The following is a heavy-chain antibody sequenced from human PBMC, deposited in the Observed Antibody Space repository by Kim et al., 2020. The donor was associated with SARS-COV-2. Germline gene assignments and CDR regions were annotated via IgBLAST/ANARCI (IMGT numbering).Heavy chain of an antibody. J-gene: IGHJ5*02. D-gene: IGHD3-3*01. CDR2: IYWDDDK. CDR1: GFSLSTSGVG. V-gene: IGHV2-5*02. Sequence: SGPTLVNPTQTLTLICTFSGFSLSTSGVGVGWIRQPPGKALEWLALIYWDDDKRYIPSLKSRLTITKDTSKNQVVLIMTNMDPVDTATYYCAHSPTYYDFWSGYLSVWFDPWGQGTLVTVSS. CDR3: AHSPTYYDFWSGYLSVWFDP.